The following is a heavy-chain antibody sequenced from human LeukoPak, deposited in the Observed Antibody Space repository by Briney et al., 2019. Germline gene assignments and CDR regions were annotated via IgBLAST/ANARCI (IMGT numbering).Heavy chain of an antibody. CDR2: ISGSGSTI. CDR3: ARALPQGYYFGSLRPFDP. D-gene: IGHD3-10*01. CDR1: GLTFSDYY. J-gene: IGHJ5*02. Sequence: GGSLRLSCAASGLTFSDYYMSWIRQAPGKGLEWVSYISGSGSTIYYADCVMGRFTIARDNTKNSLYLQMNSLTAEDTAVYYCARALPQGYYFGSLRPFDPWGQGTLVTVSS. V-gene: IGHV3-11*01.